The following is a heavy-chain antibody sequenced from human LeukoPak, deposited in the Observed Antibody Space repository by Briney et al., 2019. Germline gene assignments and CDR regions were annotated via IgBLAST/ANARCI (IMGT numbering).Heavy chain of an antibody. V-gene: IGHV4-59*01. J-gene: IGHJ4*02. CDR3: ARGRGGSGTYPGIDF. D-gene: IGHD2-15*01. CDR2: IYYSGRT. Sequence: SEALSLTRTLSGASFSRYYWSWIRGSPGGGWECVCYIYYSGRTRYNPSLKSRVSISVDTAKDQISLKLSSVTAADTAVYYCARGRGGSGTYPGIDFWGQGTLVTVSS. CDR1: GASFSRYY.